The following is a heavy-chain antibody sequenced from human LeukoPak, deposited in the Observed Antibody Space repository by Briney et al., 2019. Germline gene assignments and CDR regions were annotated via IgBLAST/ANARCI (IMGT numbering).Heavy chain of an antibody. CDR2: IYHSGST. J-gene: IGHJ5*02. Sequence: SETLSLTCAVSGGSISSGGYSWSWIRQPPGKGLEWIGYIYHSGSTYYNPSLKSRVTISVDRSKNQFSLKLSSVTAADTAVYYCARVVATTRGAWFDPWGQGTLATVSS. V-gene: IGHV4-30-2*01. D-gene: IGHD5-12*01. CDR3: ARVVATTRGAWFDP. CDR1: GGSISSGGYS.